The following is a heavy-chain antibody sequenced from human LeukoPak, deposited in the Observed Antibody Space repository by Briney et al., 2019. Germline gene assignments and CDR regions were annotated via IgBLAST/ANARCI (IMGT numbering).Heavy chain of an antibody. Sequence: GGSLRLSCAASGFTFSDYYMNWIRQAPGKGLEWVSYISSSGTTIYYADSVKGRFTISRDNAKNSLYLQMNSLRAEDTAVYYCARSFIPGHCYDLDVWGQGTTVTVSS. CDR3: ARSFIPGHCYDLDV. V-gene: IGHV3-11*01. CDR1: GFTFSDYY. CDR2: ISSSGTTI. J-gene: IGHJ6*02. D-gene: IGHD3-16*02.